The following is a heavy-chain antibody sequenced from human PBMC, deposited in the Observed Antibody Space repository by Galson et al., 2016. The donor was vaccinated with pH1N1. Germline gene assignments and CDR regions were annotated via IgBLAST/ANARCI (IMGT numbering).Heavy chain of an antibody. CDR2: ISGRGEST. CDR3: ARYSSIGARAQDY. CDR1: GFTFSSYA. J-gene: IGHJ4*02. Sequence: SLRLSCAASGFTFSSYAMSWVRQAPGKGLEWVSAISGRGESTYYSDSVKGHLTISRDNSKNTMYLQMNSLRAEDTAVYYCARYSSIGARAQDYWGQGTLVTISS. D-gene: IGHD6-6*01. V-gene: IGHV3-23*01.